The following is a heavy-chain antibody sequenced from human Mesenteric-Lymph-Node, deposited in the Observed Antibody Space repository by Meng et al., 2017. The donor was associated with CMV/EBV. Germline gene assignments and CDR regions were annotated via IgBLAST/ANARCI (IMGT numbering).Heavy chain of an antibody. J-gene: IGHJ4*02. CDR1: GGSFSCYY. CDR2: INHSGST. D-gene: IGHD4-23*01. CDR3: ARHQRWLKSEGGFNY. Sequence: QLPQWGAGLLKPSQPLSLPCAVYGGSFSCYYWSWIRQPPGKGLEWIGEINHSGSTNYNPSHKSRVTISVDTSKNQFSLKLSSVTAADTAVYYCARHQRWLKSEGGFNYWGQGTLVTVSS. V-gene: IGHV4-34*01.